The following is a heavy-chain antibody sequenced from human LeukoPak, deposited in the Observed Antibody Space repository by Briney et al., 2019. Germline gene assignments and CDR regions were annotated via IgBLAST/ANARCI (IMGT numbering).Heavy chain of an antibody. D-gene: IGHD2-21*02. J-gene: IGHJ4*02. CDR1: GYTFTGYY. Sequence: ASVKVSCKASGYTFTGYYMHWVRQAPGQGLEWMGRTNPNSGGTNYAQKFQGRVTMTRDTSISTAYMELSRLRSDDTAVYYCARIPLRVVVTATVYYFDYWGQGTLVTVSS. CDR2: TNPNSGGT. V-gene: IGHV1-2*06. CDR3: ARIPLRVVVTATVYYFDY.